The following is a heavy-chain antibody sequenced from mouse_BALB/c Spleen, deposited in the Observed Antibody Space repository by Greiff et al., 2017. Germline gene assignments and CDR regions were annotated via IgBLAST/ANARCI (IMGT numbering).Heavy chain of an antibody. V-gene: IGHV5-6*01. CDR1: GFTFSSYG. D-gene: IGHD3-2*01. CDR2: ISSGGSYT. CDR3: AGDSSGYGYFDY. Sequence: EVQVVESGGDLVKPGGSLKLSCAASGFTFSSYGMSWVRQTPDKRLEWVATISSGGSYTYYPDSVKGRFTISRDNAKNTLYLQMSSLKSEDTAMYYCAGDSSGYGYFDYWGQGTTLTVSS. J-gene: IGHJ2*01.